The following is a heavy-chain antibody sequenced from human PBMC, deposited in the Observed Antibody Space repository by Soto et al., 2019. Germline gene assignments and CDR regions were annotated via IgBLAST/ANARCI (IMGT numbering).Heavy chain of an antibody. V-gene: IGHV1-18*01. D-gene: IGHD3-22*01. Sequence: ASVKVSCKASGYTFTSYGISWVRQAPGQGLEWMGWISAYNGNTNYAQKLQGRVTMTTDTSTSTAYMELRSLRSDDTAVYYCAREGGYYDSSGSLGPDYWGQGTLVTVYS. CDR1: GYTFTSYG. CDR3: AREGGYYDSSGSLGPDY. CDR2: ISAYNGNT. J-gene: IGHJ4*02.